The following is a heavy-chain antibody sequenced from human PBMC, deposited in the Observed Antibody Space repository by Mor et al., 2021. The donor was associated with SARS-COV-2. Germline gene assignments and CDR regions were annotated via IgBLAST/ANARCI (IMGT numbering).Heavy chain of an antibody. V-gene: IGHV3-74*01. D-gene: IGHD3-22*01. J-gene: IGHJ4*02. Sequence: GLVWVSRINSDGSTTSYADSVKGRFTISRDNAKNTLFLQMDSLRAEDTAVYYCARVGPDYYDSSGYDYWGQGTLVTVSS. CDR3: ARVGPDYYDSSGYDY. CDR2: INSDGSTT.